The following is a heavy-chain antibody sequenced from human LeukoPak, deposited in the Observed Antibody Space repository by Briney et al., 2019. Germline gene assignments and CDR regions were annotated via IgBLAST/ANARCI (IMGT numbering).Heavy chain of an antibody. J-gene: IGHJ4*02. CDR1: GDSITSGSYY. CDR2: IYYGGNT. CDR3: ARVTGYMIEDYFDY. Sequence: SETLSLTCTVSGDSITSGSYYWGWIRQPPGKGLEWIGSIYYGGNTYYNPSLKSRVTISVDTSKSQFSLKLSSVTAADTAVYYCARVTGYMIEDYFDYWGQGTLVTVSS. D-gene: IGHD3-22*01. V-gene: IGHV4-39*01.